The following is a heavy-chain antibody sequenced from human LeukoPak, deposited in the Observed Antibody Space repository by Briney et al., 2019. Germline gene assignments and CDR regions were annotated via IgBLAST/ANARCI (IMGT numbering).Heavy chain of an antibody. CDR1: GFTFSSYA. CDR2: NSGRGGST. V-gene: IGHV3-23*01. Sequence: GGSLRLSCAASGFTFSSYAMSWVRQAPGKGLEWVSANSGRGGSTYYADSVKGRFTISRDNSKNTLYLQMNSLTAEDTAVYYCAKSRARRDGSSGSIDYWGQGTLVTVSS. J-gene: IGHJ4*02. D-gene: IGHD3-22*01. CDR3: AKSRARRDGSSGSIDY.